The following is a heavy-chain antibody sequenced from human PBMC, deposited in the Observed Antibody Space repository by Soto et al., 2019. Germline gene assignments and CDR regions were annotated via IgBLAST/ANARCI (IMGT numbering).Heavy chain of an antibody. CDR1: GYTFTSYA. V-gene: IGHV1-3*01. J-gene: IGHJ5*02. Sequence: ASVKVSCKASGYTFTSYAMHWVRQAPGQRLEWMGWINAGNGNTKYSQKFQGRVTITRDTSASTAYMELSSLRSEDTAVYYCARGYDILTGFDPWGQGTLVTVSS. D-gene: IGHD3-9*01. CDR2: INAGNGNT. CDR3: ARGYDILTGFDP.